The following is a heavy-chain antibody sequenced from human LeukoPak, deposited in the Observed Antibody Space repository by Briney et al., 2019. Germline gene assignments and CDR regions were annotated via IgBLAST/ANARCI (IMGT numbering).Heavy chain of an antibody. D-gene: IGHD1-1*01. CDR3: ARDRGTWNDDGFDY. CDR2: IYISGST. Sequence: KPSETLSLTCTVSGYSISSGYYWSWIRQPAGKGLEWIGRIYISGSTNYNPSLKSRVTMSVDTSKNQFSLKLSSVTAADTAVYYCARDRGTWNDDGFDYWGQGTLVTVSS. CDR1: GYSISSGYY. J-gene: IGHJ4*02. V-gene: IGHV4-4*07.